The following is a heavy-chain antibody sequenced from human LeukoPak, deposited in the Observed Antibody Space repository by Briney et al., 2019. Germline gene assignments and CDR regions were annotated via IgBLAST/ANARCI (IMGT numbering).Heavy chain of an antibody. CDR2: INPSGGST. V-gene: IGHV1-46*01. D-gene: IGHD7-27*01. Sequence: ASVKVSCKASGGTFSSYAISWVRQAPGQGLEWMGIINPSGGSTSYAQKFQGRVTMTRDTSTSTVYMELSSLRSEDMAVYYCARSPLGMGFDYWGQGTLVTVSS. CDR1: GGTFSSYA. CDR3: ARSPLGMGFDY. J-gene: IGHJ4*02.